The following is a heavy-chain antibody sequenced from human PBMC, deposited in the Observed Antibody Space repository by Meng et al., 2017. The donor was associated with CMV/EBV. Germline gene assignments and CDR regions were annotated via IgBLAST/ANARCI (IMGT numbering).Heavy chain of an antibody. Sequence: QVQLVQPGASVKEPGASVNVSVKAYGYTLTGYYMRWVRQAPGQGIEWMGWINPNSGGTNNAQKFQGRVTMTRDTSISTAYMELSRLRSDDTAVYYCARDLGDTAIYWGQGTLVTVSS. CDR3: ARDLGDTAIY. CDR1: GYTLTGYY. CDR2: INPNSGGT. D-gene: IGHD5-18*01. V-gene: IGHV1-2*02. J-gene: IGHJ4*02.